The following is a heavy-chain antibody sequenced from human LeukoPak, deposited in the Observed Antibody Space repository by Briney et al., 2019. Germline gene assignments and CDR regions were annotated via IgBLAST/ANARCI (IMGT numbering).Heavy chain of an antibody. CDR3: ARDADRSSLFDY. CDR2: ISGSGDST. Sequence: GGSLRLSCAGSGFTFSSYAMTWVRQAPGKGLEWVSGISGSGDSTYYADSVKGRFTISRDNSKNALYLQMNSLRAEDTAVYYCARDADRSSLFDYWGQGTLVTVSS. V-gene: IGHV3-23*01. CDR1: GFTFSSYA. J-gene: IGHJ4*02.